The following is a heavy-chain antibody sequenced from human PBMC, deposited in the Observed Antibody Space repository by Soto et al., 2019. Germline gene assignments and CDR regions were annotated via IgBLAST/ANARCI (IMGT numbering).Heavy chain of an antibody. J-gene: IGHJ5*01. V-gene: IGHV4-38-2*02. CDR3: ARDLNIMWFFS. Sequence: PSETLSLTCGVSGLSITSTNYWAWIRQSPGKGLEWIGSRSQSGSTYYNPSLNGRVSISVDTSKNQFSLRLTSLTAADTAIYYCARDLNIMWFFSWGQGTLVTVPQ. CDR2: RSQSGST. CDR1: GLSITSTNY.